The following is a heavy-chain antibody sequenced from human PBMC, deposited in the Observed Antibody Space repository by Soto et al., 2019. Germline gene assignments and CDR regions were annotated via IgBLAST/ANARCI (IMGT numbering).Heavy chain of an antibody. J-gene: IGHJ2*01. D-gene: IGHD3-10*01. CDR3: ARDRGDDYKSYWYFDL. CDR2: SIPILGIA. Sequence: QVQLVQSGAEVKKPGSSVKVSCNTSGGTFSSYTISWVRQAPGQGLEWMGRSIPILGIANYAQKFQGRVTSTADKSTSTAYMELSSLKSEDTAVYYCARDRGDDYKSYWYFDLWGRGTLVTVSS. CDR1: GGTFSSYT. V-gene: IGHV1-69*08.